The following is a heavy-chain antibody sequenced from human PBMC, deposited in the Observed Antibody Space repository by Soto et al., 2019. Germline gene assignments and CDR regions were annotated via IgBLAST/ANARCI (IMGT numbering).Heavy chain of an antibody. CDR3: ARRRVAKWRQSHPPREYFQH. Sequence: QVQLQQWGAGLLKPSETLSLTCAVYGGSFSGYYWSWIRQPPGKGLEWIGEINHRGSTSYNPSLKSRVNISVDTSKNQFSLKLNSVTAADTAVYFCARRRVAKWRQSHPPREYFQHWGQGTLVTVSS. V-gene: IGHV4-34*01. CDR2: INHRGST. D-gene: IGHD2-8*01. J-gene: IGHJ1*01. CDR1: GGSFSGYY.